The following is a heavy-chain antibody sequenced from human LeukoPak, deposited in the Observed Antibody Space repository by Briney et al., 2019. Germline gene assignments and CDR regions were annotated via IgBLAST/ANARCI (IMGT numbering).Heavy chain of an antibody. Sequence: ASVTASCKVSGYTLTELSMHWVRQAPGKGLEWMGGFDPEDGATIYAQKFQGRVTMTEDTSTDTAYMELSSLRSEDTAVYYCATGQTAAAGFYWFDPWGQGTLVTVSS. D-gene: IGHD6-13*01. J-gene: IGHJ5*02. CDR1: GYTLTELS. CDR3: ATGQTAAAGFYWFDP. V-gene: IGHV1-24*01. CDR2: FDPEDGAT.